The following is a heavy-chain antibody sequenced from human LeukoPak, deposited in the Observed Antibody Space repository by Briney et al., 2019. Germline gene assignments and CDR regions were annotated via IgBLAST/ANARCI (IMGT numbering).Heavy chain of an antibody. CDR1: GGSFSGYY. J-gene: IGHJ5*02. CDR2: INHSGST. D-gene: IGHD3-3*01. Sequence: PSETLSLTCTVYGGSFSGYYWSWIRQPPGKGLEWIGEINHSGSTNYNPSLKSRVTISVDTSKNQFSLKLSSVTAADTAVYYCARGRKDNVLRFLEWLYIDPWGQGTLVTVSS. CDR3: ARGRKDNVLRFLEWLYIDP. V-gene: IGHV4-34*01.